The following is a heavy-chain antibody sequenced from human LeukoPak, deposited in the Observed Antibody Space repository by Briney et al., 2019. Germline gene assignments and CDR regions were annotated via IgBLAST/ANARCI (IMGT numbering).Heavy chain of an antibody. CDR2: ISISGDNT. Sequence: GGSLRLSCAASGLTLRNFAMTWVRQAPGKGLEWVSSISISGDNTYYADSVKGRFTISRGNSKNTLYLQMNSLRAEDTAVYYCAKDARQQLVHYYYYMDVWGKGTTVTVSS. J-gene: IGHJ6*03. V-gene: IGHV3-23*01. CDR1: GLTLRNFA. CDR3: AKDARQQLVHYYYYMDV. D-gene: IGHD6-13*01.